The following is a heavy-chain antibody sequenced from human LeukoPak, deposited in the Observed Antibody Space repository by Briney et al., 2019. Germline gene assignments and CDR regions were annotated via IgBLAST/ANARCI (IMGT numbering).Heavy chain of an antibody. CDR2: INTNTGNP. CDR3: ASGGRHTIYAFDP. J-gene: IGHJ5*02. Sequence: ASVTVSCKASGYTFTSYAMNWVRQAPGQGLEWMGWINTNTGNPTYAQGFTGRFVFSLDTSVSTAYLQISSLKAEDTAVYYCASGGRHTIYAFDPWGQGTLVTVSS. CDR1: GYTFTSYA. D-gene: IGHD3-9*01. V-gene: IGHV7-4-1*02.